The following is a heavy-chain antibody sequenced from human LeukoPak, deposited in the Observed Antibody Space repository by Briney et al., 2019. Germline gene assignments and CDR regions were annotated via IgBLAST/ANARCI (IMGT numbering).Heavy chain of an antibody. Sequence: GSSVKLSCKASGGTFISYTISWVRQAPGQGLEWMGRIIPILGIANYAQKFQGRVTITADKSTSTAYMELSSLRSEDTAVYYCAKDCSSTSCDNGGYWGQGTLVTVSS. CDR3: AKDCSSTSCDNGGY. CDR1: GGTFISYT. D-gene: IGHD2-2*02. J-gene: IGHJ4*02. CDR2: IIPILGIA. V-gene: IGHV1-69*04.